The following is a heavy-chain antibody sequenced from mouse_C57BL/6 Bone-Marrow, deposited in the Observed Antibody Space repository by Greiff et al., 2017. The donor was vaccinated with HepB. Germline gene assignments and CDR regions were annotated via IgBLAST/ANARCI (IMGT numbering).Heavy chain of an antibody. CDR2: INPGSGGT. CDR3: ARGGVYFDY. CDR1: GYAFTNYL. V-gene: IGHV1-54*01. Sequence: QVQLQQSGAELVRPGTSVKVSCKASGYAFTNYLIEWVKQRPGQGLEWIGVINPGSGGTNYNEKFKGKATLTADKSSSTAYMQLSSLTSEDSAVYFCARGGVYFDYWGQGTTLTVSS. J-gene: IGHJ2*01.